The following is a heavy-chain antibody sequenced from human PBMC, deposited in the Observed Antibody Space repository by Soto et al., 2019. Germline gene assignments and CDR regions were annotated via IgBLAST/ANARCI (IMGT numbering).Heavy chain of an antibody. CDR1: GGSISSYY. CDR3: ARGVRIAARLDFMDV. Sequence: QVQLQESGPGLVKPSETLSLTCTVSGGSISSYYWSWIRQPPGKGLEWIGYIYYSGSTNYNPSLTSRVAISVDTSKNQFSLKLSSVTAADTAVYYCARGVRIAARLDFMDVWGKGTTVTVSS. CDR2: IYYSGST. V-gene: IGHV4-59*08. J-gene: IGHJ6*03. D-gene: IGHD6-6*01.